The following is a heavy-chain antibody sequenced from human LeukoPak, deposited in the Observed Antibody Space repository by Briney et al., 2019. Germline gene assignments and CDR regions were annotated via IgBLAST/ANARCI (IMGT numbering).Heavy chain of an antibody. CDR1: GFTFSSFA. D-gene: IGHD3-22*01. Sequence: PGGSLRLSCGASGFTFSSFAMSWVRQAPGKGLEWLSVISASGGTTYNAESVKGRVTISRDNSKNTLYLQMNSLGAEDTAVYYCAKIDSSGYYKLYYFDYWGQGTLVTVSS. V-gene: IGHV3-23*01. J-gene: IGHJ4*02. CDR3: AKIDSSGYYKLYYFDY. CDR2: ISASGGTT.